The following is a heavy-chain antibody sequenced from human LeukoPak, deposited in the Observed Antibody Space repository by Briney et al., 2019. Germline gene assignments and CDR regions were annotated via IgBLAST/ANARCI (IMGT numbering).Heavy chain of an antibody. CDR2: IWYDGSNK. CDR3: ARSQYGSGSGQNDASDI. Sequence: GRSLRLSCEASGFIFSSYGMHWVRQAPGKGLEWVAGIWYDGSNKYYADSVKGRFTISRDDSKNTLYLQMNSLRVEDTAVYYCARSQYGSGSGQNDASDIWGQGTMVTVSS. J-gene: IGHJ3*02. D-gene: IGHD3-10*01. V-gene: IGHV3-33*01. CDR1: GFIFSSYG.